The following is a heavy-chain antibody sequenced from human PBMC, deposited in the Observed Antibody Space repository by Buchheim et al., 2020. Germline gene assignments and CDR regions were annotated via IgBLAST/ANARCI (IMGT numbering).Heavy chain of an antibody. CDR2: FVASDTTT. Sequence: EVQLLESGGGLVQSGGSLRLSCAASGFIFSSLTMNWVRRAPGKGLEWVSGFVASDTTTHYADSVKGRFTISRDTSQNTLYLQMNSLRAEDTAVYYCAKAKIGTNGLFDYWGQGTL. J-gene: IGHJ4*02. D-gene: IGHD2-8*01. V-gene: IGHV3-23*01. CDR3: AKAKIGTNGLFDY. CDR1: GFIFSSLT.